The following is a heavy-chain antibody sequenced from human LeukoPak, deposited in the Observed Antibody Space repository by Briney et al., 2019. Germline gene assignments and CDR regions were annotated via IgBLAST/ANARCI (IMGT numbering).Heavy chain of an antibody. CDR1: GYTFPDYY. Sequence: ASVKVSCKASGYTFPDYYIHWVRHAPGQGLEWMGRINPNSGGTNFAQKFQGRVTLTRDTSITTTYMELASLTSGDTAVYYCARVLWFGELTPAHWGQGTPVTVSS. V-gene: IGHV1-2*06. J-gene: IGHJ4*02. CDR2: INPNSGGT. D-gene: IGHD3-10*01. CDR3: ARVLWFGELTPAH.